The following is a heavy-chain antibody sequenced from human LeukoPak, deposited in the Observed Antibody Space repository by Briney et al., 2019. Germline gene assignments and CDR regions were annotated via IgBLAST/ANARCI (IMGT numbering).Heavy chain of an antibody. CDR3: ARGGGSYYVYDY. Sequence: ASVKVSCKASGYTFTSYDINWVRQATGQGLEWMGWMNPNSGNTGYAQKFQGRVTMTRNTSISTAYMELSSLRSEGTAVYYCARGGGSYYVYDYWGQGTLVTVSS. CDR1: GYTFTSYD. V-gene: IGHV1-8*01. J-gene: IGHJ4*02. CDR2: MNPNSGNT. D-gene: IGHD1-26*01.